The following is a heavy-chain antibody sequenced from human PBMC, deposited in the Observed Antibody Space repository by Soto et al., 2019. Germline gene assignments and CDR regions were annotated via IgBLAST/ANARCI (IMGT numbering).Heavy chain of an antibody. Sequence: VESLKISCKGSGYRFTSYWSGRVRQMPGKGLEWMGIIYPGDSDTRYSPSFQGQVTISAGKSISTAYLQWSSLEALDTAMYYCASANIAARPGLFDYWGQGTLVTVSS. CDR1: GYRFTSYW. V-gene: IGHV5-51*01. J-gene: IGHJ4*02. CDR3: ASANIAARPGLFDY. CDR2: IYPGDSDT. D-gene: IGHD6-6*01.